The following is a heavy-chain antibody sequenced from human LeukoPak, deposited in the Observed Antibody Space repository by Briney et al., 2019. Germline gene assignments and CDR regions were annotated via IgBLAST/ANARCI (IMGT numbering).Heavy chain of an antibody. CDR2: IIPILGIA. D-gene: IGHD6-13*01. J-gene: IGHJ1*01. Sequence: GSSVKVSCKASGGTFSSYAISWVRQAPGQGLEWMGRIIPILGIANYAQKFQGRVTITADKSTSTAYMELSSLRSEDTAVYYCATNLAIAAAEAEYFQHWGQGTLVTVSS. CDR1: GGTFSSYA. V-gene: IGHV1-69*04. CDR3: ATNLAIAAAEAEYFQH.